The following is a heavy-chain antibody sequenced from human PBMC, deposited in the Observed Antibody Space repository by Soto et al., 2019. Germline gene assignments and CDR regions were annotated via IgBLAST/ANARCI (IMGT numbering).Heavy chain of an antibody. D-gene: IGHD3-22*01. CDR3: ARDPHNYYHSSGYLGHLDY. V-gene: IGHV3-11*06. CDR2: ISSSSSYT. J-gene: IGHJ4*02. Sequence: WGSLRLSCAASGFTFSDYYMSWIRQAPGKGLEWVSYISSSSSYTNYADSVKGRFTISRDNAKNSLYLQMNSLRAEDTAVYYCARDPHNYYHSSGYLGHLDYWGQGTLVTVSS. CDR1: GFTFSDYY.